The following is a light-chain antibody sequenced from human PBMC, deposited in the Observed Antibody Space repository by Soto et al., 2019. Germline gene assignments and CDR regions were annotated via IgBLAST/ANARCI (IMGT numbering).Light chain of an antibody. CDR1: ETVSSDF. CDR3: QQYGRSPQIT. J-gene: IGKJ5*01. Sequence: EIVVTQSPCTLSLSTGDRAALSCRASETVSSDFLAWYQQKPGQAPRLLIYAASSRATGIPDRFSGTGSERDFTLTISGLEPEDFAVYYCQQYGRSPQITFGQGTRLEIK. CDR2: AAS. V-gene: IGKV3-20*01.